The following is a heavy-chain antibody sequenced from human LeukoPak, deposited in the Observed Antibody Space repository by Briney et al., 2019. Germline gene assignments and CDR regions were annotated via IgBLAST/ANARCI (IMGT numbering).Heavy chain of an antibody. J-gene: IGHJ6*02. Sequence: PGGSLRLSCTASGFTFTSYGMHWVRQAPGKGLEWVTVISFDGSNKYYADSVKGRFTISRDNSKNTLYLQMNSLRAEDTAVYYXXXXXXXGDYYYGMDVWGQGTTVTVSS. CDR1: GFTFTSYG. D-gene: IGHD4-17*01. CDR3: XXXXXXGDYYYGMDV. V-gene: IGHV3-30*03. CDR2: ISFDGSNK.